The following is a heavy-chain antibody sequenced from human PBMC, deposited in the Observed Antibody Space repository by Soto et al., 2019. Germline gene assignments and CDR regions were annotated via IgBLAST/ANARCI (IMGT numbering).Heavy chain of an antibody. CDR3: AKDSWGYSNHGGRDSYRGMDV. Sequence: QVQLVESGGGVVQPGRSLRLSCVASGFTFSSFGMHWVRQAPGKGLEWVAVISYDGSNGFYAESVKGRFTISRDNSKNTLFLQMNSLRSEETAVYYCAKDSWGYSNHGGRDSYRGMDVWGQGTTVTVPS. D-gene: IGHD4-4*01. V-gene: IGHV3-30*18. CDR1: GFTFSSFG. CDR2: ISYDGSNG. J-gene: IGHJ6*02.